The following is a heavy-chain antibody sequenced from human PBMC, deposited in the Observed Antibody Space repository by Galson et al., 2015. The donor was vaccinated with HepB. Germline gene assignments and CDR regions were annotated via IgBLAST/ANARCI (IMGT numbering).Heavy chain of an antibody. CDR1: GYTFTSYA. CDR2: INTNTGNP. Sequence: SVKVSCKASGYTFTSYAMNWVRQAPGQGLEWMGWINTNTGNPTYAQGFTGRFVFSLDTSVSTAYLQISSLKAEDTAVYYCARGAPAGSLMYYYYGMDVWGQGTTVTVSS. J-gene: IGHJ6*02. V-gene: IGHV7-4-1*02. D-gene: IGHD6-19*01. CDR3: ARGAPAGSLMYYYYGMDV.